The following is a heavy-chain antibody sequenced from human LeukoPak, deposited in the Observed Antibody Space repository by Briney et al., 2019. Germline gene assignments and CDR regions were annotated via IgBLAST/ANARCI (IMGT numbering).Heavy chain of an antibody. CDR2: NNNDGSSA. Sequence: PGGSLRLSCAASGVTFSSYWMHWVRQAPGKGLVWVSRNNNDGSSAYYADSVKGRFTISRDNAKNTLYLQMDSLRAEDTAVYYCATYGLGTYHLEDWGQGTLVTVSS. J-gene: IGHJ4*02. CDR3: ATYGLGTYHLED. CDR1: GVTFSSYW. D-gene: IGHD3-10*01. V-gene: IGHV3-74*01.